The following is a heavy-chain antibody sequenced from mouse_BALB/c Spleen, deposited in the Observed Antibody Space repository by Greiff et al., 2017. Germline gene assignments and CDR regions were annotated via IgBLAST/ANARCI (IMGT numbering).Heavy chain of an antibody. Sequence: QVQLQQSGAELAKPGASVKMSCKASGYTFTSYWMHWVKQRPGQGLEWIGYINPSTGYTEYNQKFKDKATLTADKSSSTAYMQLSSLTSEDSAVYYCARPRPYYGSSYGFAYWGQGTLVTVSA. D-gene: IGHD1-1*01. J-gene: IGHJ3*01. CDR2: INPSTGYT. V-gene: IGHV1-7*01. CDR3: ARPRPYYGSSYGFAY. CDR1: GYTFTSYW.